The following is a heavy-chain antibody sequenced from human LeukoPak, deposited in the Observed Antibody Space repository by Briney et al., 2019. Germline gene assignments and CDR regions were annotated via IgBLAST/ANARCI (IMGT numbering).Heavy chain of an antibody. CDR3: ARDYGDYPTLDY. CDR2: ISYDGSNK. D-gene: IGHD4-17*01. CDR1: GFTFDDYA. V-gene: IGHV3-30-3*01. Sequence: GGSLRLSCAASGFTFDDYAMHWVRQAPGKGLEWVAVISYDGSNKYYADSVKGRFTISRDNSKNTLYLQMNSLRAEDTAVYYCARDYGDYPTLDYWGQGTLVTVSS. J-gene: IGHJ4*02.